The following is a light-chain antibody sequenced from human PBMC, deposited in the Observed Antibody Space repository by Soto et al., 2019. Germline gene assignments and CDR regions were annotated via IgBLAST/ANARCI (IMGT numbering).Light chain of an antibody. Sequence: DIQLTQSPSFLSASVGDRVTITCRASQGIGRSLAWYQQNPGKAPKVLIYTAVILQSGVPSRFSGSGSGTEFTLTISSLQPEDFATYYCQQLNEYPLTFGGGTKVDIK. CDR1: QGIGRS. CDR3: QQLNEYPLT. J-gene: IGKJ4*01. V-gene: IGKV1-9*01. CDR2: TAV.